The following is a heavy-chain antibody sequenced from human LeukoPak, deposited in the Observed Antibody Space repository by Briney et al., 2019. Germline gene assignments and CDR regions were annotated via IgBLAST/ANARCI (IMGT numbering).Heavy chain of an antibody. J-gene: IGHJ3*02. V-gene: IGHV4-30-4*08. CDR3: AREPPTFWSGYSDASDI. CDR2: IYYSGST. Sequence: PSETLSLTCTVSGGSISSGDYYWSWIRQPPGKGLEWIGYIYYSGSTYYNPSLKSRVTISVDTSKNQFSLKLSSVTAADTAVYYCAREPPTFWSGYSDASDIWGQGTMVTVSS. CDR1: GGSISSGDYY. D-gene: IGHD3-3*01.